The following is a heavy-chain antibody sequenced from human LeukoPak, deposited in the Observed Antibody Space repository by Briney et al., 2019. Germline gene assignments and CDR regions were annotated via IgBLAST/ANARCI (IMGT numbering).Heavy chain of an antibody. CDR2: ISNDGSNK. V-gene: IGHV3-30*18. D-gene: IGHD6-19*01. J-gene: IGHJ4*02. Sequence: GRSLRLSCAASGFTFSSYGMHWVRQAPGKGLEWVAVISNDGSNKYYADSVKGRFTISRDTSKNTLYLQMNSLRAEDTAVYFCAKEWGEHWLRFYDYWGQGTLVTVSA. CDR1: GFTFSSYG. CDR3: AKEWGEHWLRFYDY.